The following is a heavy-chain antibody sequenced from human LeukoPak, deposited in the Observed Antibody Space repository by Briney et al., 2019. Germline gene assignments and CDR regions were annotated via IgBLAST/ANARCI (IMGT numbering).Heavy chain of an antibody. D-gene: IGHD3-10*02. Sequence: SETLSLTCTVSGGSISSQYWSWIRQPPGKGLQWIGYIHYSGSTNYNPSLKSRVTISVDTSKSHFSLKLSSATAADTAVYYCASMIGYYYYYMDVWGKGTTVTVSS. CDR3: ASMIGYYYYYMDV. J-gene: IGHJ6*03. V-gene: IGHV4-59*11. CDR1: GGSISSQY. CDR2: IHYSGST.